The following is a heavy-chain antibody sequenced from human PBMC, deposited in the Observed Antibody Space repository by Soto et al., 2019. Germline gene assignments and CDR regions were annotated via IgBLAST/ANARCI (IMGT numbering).Heavy chain of an antibody. CDR2: IIPVSGTA. CDR1: GGTFSSYV. Sequence: QVHLEQSGAEVKKPGSSVKVSCKFSGGTFSSYVIIWVRQAPGQGLEWMGGIIPVSGTANYAQKFHGRVTISADAATNRAYMELRSVRFDDTAVYYCATVDRSVALVGWFDPWGQGTLVTVSS. V-gene: IGHV1-69*01. J-gene: IGHJ5*02. D-gene: IGHD2-8*02. CDR3: ATVDRSVALVGWFDP.